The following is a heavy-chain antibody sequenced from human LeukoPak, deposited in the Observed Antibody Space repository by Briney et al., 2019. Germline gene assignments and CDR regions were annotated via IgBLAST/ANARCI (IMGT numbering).Heavy chain of an antibody. V-gene: IGHV3-11*01. CDR3: ARSIGLTGGGVDV. CDR2: ITNGGSTI. J-gene: IGHJ6*02. Sequence: PGGSLRLSCAASGFTFSNAWMTWVRQAPGKGLEWVSYITNGGSTIHHADSVKGRFTNSRDNAKKTLYLQMNSLRAEDTAVYYCARSIGLTGGGVDVWGQGTTVTVSS. CDR1: GFTFSNAW. D-gene: IGHD3-9*01.